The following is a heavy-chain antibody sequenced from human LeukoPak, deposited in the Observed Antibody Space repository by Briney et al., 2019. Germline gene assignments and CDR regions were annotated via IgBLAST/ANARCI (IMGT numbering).Heavy chain of an antibody. D-gene: IGHD3-10*01. CDR1: GGTFSDST. J-gene: IGHJ4*02. Sequence: SVKVSCKASGGTFSDSTFSWVRQAPGQGLQWMGGIIPIFRTPNYTQKFQGRVTITADESTSTVYMDLTSLKSEDTAVYYCARGSYGHDYWGQGTLVTVSS. CDR3: ARGSYGHDY. CDR2: IIPIFRTP. V-gene: IGHV1-69*13.